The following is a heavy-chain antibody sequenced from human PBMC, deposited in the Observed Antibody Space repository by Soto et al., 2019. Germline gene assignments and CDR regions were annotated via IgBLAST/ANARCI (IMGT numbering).Heavy chain of an antibody. CDR3: ARAVGGPTSNLDY. Sequence: QVQLVQSGAEEKKPGASVKGSCKASGYTFTSYAMHWVRQAAGQRLEWMGWINAGNGNTKYSQKFQGRVTITRDTSASTAYMELSSLRSEDTAVYYCARAVGGPTSNLDYWGQGTLVTVSS. CDR2: INAGNGNT. CDR1: GYTFTSYA. D-gene: IGHD3-16*01. V-gene: IGHV1-3*05. J-gene: IGHJ4*02.